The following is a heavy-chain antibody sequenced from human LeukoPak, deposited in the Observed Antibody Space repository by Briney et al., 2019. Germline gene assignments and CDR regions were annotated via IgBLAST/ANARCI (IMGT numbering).Heavy chain of an antibody. CDR3: ARRAYYDSSGYYYSRRYYFDY. Sequence: SETLSLTCAVYGGSLSGGYWSWIRQPPGKGLEWIGEINHSGSTNYNPSLKSRVTISVDTSKNQFSLKLSSVTAADTAVYYCARRAYYDSSGYYYSRRYYFDYWGQGILVTVSS. V-gene: IGHV4-34*01. J-gene: IGHJ4*02. D-gene: IGHD3-22*01. CDR2: INHSGST. CDR1: GGSLSGGY.